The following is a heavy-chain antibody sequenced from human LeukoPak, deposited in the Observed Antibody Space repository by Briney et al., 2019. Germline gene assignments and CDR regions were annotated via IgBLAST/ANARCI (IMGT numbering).Heavy chain of an antibody. D-gene: IGHD6-13*01. CDR3: ARGHSDSWSVFDY. Sequence: PSETLSLTCTASGGSISSYHWSWIRQPAGKGLEWIGRMQTSGRIDYNLSLKSRLTMSVDRSKNQLSLKLSSVIAADTAVYYCARGHSDSWSVFDYWGQGTLVTISS. CDR2: MQTSGRI. V-gene: IGHV4-4*07. J-gene: IGHJ4*02. CDR1: GGSISSYH.